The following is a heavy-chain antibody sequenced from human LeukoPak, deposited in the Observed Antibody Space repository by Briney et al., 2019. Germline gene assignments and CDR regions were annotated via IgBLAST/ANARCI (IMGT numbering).Heavy chain of an antibody. V-gene: IGHV1-69*01. CDR2: IIPIFGTA. Sequence: ASVKVSCKASGGTFSSYAISWVRQAPGQGLEWMGGIIPIFGTANYAQKFEGRVQITADESTSTAYMALSSLRSEDTVVYYCAIQGPSLDYWGQGTLVTVSS. D-gene: IGHD2-21*01. CDR3: AIQGPSLDY. J-gene: IGHJ4*02. CDR1: GGTFSSYA.